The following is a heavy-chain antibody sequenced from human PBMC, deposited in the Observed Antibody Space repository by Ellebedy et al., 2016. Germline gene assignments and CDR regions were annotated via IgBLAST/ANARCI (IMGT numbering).Heavy chain of an antibody. D-gene: IGHD3-16*01. CDR2: IYPGDSDT. J-gene: IGHJ4*02. V-gene: IGHV5-51*01. Sequence: GESLKISXRGSGYSFTNYWIAWVRQVPGKGLEWMGIIYPGDSDTRYSPSFQGQVTISADKSFSTAYLQWSSLKASDTAMYYCARLSNDYVWGSDVTYNDYWGQGTLVTVSS. CDR3: ARLSNDYVWGSDVTYNDY. CDR1: GYSFTNYW.